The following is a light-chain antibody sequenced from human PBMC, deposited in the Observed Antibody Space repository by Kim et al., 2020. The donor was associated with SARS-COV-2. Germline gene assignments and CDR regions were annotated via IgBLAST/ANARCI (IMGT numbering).Light chain of an antibody. V-gene: IGKV3-11*01. Sequence: EIVLTQSPATLSFSPGERATLSCRASQSVNRYLAWYQQKPGQAPRLLIYDASNRAAGIPARFSGSGSGTDFTLTISSLEPEDFAVYYCQQRSDWPLTFGGGTKVDIK. J-gene: IGKJ4*01. CDR3: QQRSDWPLT. CDR1: QSVNRY. CDR2: DAS.